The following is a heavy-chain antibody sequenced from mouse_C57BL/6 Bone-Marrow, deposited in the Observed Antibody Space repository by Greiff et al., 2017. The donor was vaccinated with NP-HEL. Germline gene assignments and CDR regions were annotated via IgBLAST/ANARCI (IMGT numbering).Heavy chain of an antibody. V-gene: IGHV1-76*01. CDR1: GYTFTDYY. CDR2: IYPGSGNT. J-gene: IGHJ2*01. CDR3: ARSERIYYGNSFDY. D-gene: IGHD2-1*01. Sequence: QVQLKESGAELVRPGASVKLSCKASGYTFTDYYINWVKQRPGQGLEWIARIYPGSGNTYYNEKFKGKATLTADKSSSTAYMQLSSLTSEDSAVYFCARSERIYYGNSFDYWGQGTTLTVSS.